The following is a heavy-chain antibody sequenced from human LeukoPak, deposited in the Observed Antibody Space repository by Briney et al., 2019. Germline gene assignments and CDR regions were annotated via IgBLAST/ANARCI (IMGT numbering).Heavy chain of an antibody. CDR1: GYSISSGYY. CDR2: IYHSGST. CDR3: AREGSGSSSDY. Sequence: SETLSLTCTVSGYSISSGYYWGWIRQPPGKGLEWIGSIYHSGSTYYNPSLKSRVTISVDTSKNQFSLKLSSVTAADTDVYYCAREGSGSSSDYWGQGTLVTVSS. J-gene: IGHJ4*02. V-gene: IGHV4-38-2*02. D-gene: IGHD6-6*01.